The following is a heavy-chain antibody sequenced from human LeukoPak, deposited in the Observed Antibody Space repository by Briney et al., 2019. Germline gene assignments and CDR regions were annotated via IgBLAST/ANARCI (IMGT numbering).Heavy chain of an antibody. V-gene: IGHV3-11*04. CDR1: GFTFDDYA. CDR2: ISSSGSTI. CDR3: ASGGYSYGYRLVDY. D-gene: IGHD5-18*01. Sequence: PGGSLRLSCAASGFTFDDYAMHWVRQAPGKGLEWVSYISSSGSTIYYADSVKGRFTISRDNAKNSLYLQMNSLRAEDTAVYYCASGGYSYGYRLVDYWGQGTLVTVSS. J-gene: IGHJ4*02.